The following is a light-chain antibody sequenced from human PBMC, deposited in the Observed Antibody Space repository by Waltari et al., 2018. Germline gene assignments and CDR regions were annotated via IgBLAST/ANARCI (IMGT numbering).Light chain of an antibody. CDR3: STWDHSLRAQV. CDR2: GNS. V-gene: IGLV1-44*01. CDR1: SNKIGSYA. J-gene: IGLJ3*02. Sequence: QSALTQEASVSGTVGQKVTLSCTGNSNKIGSYAVGWYQQISPGAPKTVMFGNSLPSGIPDRFSGSKSGTTASLTISGLQPEDEADYYCSTWDHSLRAQVFGGGTKLTVL.